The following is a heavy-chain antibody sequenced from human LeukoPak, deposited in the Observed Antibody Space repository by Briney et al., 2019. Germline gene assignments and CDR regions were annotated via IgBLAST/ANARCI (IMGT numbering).Heavy chain of an antibody. Sequence: PSETLSLTCTVSGGSITTSYWSWIRQPAGKGLEFIGRVHSGGYADYNPSLNGRVTISVDTSTSQFSLKLSSVTAADTALYYCVRDLGCSGGDCRLGAFDIWAQGTMVTV. D-gene: IGHD2-21*02. CDR1: GGSITTSY. J-gene: IGHJ3*02. CDR2: VHSGGYA. CDR3: VRDLGCSGGDCRLGAFDI. V-gene: IGHV4-4*07.